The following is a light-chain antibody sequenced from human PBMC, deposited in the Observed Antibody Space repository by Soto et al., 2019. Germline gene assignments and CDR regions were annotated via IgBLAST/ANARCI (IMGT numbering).Light chain of an antibody. V-gene: IGLV2-14*03. Sequence: QSALTQPSSVSGSPGQSITISCTGTSSDVGAYKFVSWYQQNPGKVPTLMIFNVCNRPSGVSDRFSGSQSGNTASLTISGRQAADEGDDSCSSYTSSITHVFGSGTKLTVL. CDR3: SSYTSSITHV. J-gene: IGLJ1*01. CDR1: SSDVGAYKF. CDR2: NVC.